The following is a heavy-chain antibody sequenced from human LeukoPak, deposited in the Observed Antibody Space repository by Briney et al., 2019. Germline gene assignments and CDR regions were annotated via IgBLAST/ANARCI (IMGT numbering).Heavy chain of an antibody. D-gene: IGHD3-10*01. CDR1: GGSISSGGYS. Sequence: SQTLSLTCAVSGGSISSGGYSWSWIRQPPGKGLEWIGYIYHSGSTYYNPSLRSRVTISVDRSKNQFSLKLSSVTAADTAVYYCATFVKTGFYGMDVWDQGTTVTVSS. J-gene: IGHJ6*02. CDR3: ATFVKTGFYGMDV. V-gene: IGHV4-30-2*01. CDR2: IYHSGST.